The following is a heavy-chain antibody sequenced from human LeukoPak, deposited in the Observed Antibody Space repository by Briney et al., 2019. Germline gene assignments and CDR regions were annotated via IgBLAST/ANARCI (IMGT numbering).Heavy chain of an antibody. CDR3: ARSRNSYDTCGYYSFDY. CDR1: GGSIRSFY. V-gene: IGHV4-59*01. CDR2: IHSSGRS. J-gene: IGHJ4*02. Sequence: SETLSLTCTVSGGSIRSFYWSWLRQPPGKALEWVGFIHSSGRSNYNPSLRSRGIMSVDTSENQVSLSLSSVTAADTAIYYCARSRNSYDTCGYYSFDYWGQGTLVTVSS. D-gene: IGHD3-22*01.